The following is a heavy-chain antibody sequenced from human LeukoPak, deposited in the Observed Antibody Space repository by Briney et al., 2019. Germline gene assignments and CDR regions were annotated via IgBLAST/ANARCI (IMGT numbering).Heavy chain of an antibody. CDR2: IRYDGSNK. D-gene: IGHD6-13*01. CDR1: GFTFSGYG. V-gene: IGHV3-30*02. Sequence: GGSLRLSCAASGFTFSGYGMHWVRQAPGKGLEWVACIRYDGSNKYYADSVKGRFTISRDNSKNTLYLQVNSLRAEDTAVYYCAGDLIAAAGTLVSDAFDYWGQGTLVTVSS. J-gene: IGHJ4*02. CDR3: AGDLIAAAGTLVSDAFDY.